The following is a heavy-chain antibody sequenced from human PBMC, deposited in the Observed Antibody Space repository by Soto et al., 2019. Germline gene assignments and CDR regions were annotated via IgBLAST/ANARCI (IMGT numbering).Heavy chain of an antibody. CDR3: AKSHRVVDAFDI. CDR2: ISYDGSNK. D-gene: IGHD3-10*01. V-gene: IGHV3-30*18. J-gene: IGHJ3*02. CDR1: GFTFSSYG. Sequence: QVQLVESGGGVVQPGRSLRLSCAASGFTFSSYGMHWVRQAPGKGLEWVAVISYDGSNKYYADSVKGRFTISRDNSKNTLYLQINSLRAEDTAVYYWAKSHRVVDAFDIWGQGTMVTVSS.